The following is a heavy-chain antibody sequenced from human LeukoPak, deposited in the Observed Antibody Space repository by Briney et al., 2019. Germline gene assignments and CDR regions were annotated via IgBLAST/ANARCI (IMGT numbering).Heavy chain of an antibody. D-gene: IGHD4-23*01. Sequence: GGSLRLSCAASGFTFDDYTMHWVRQAPGKGLEWVSLISWVGGSTYYADSVKGRFTISRDNSKNSLYLQMNSLRTEDTALYYCAKDIDPGGNWNYYDYWGQGTLVTVSS. CDR2: ISWVGGST. J-gene: IGHJ4*02. CDR1: GFTFDDYT. CDR3: AKDIDPGGNWNYYDY. V-gene: IGHV3-43*01.